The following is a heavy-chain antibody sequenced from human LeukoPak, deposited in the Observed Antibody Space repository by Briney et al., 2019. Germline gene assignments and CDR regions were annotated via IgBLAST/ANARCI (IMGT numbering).Heavy chain of an antibody. CDR3: ARVGTGDYYYYMDV. CDR1: GFTFSSYA. Sequence: GGSLRLSCAASGFTFSSYAMSWVRQAPGKGLEWVSGINWNGGSTGYADSVKGRFTISRDNAKNSLYLQMNSLRAEDTALYYCARVGTGDYYYYMDVWGKGTTVTVSS. V-gene: IGHV3-20*04. D-gene: IGHD6-13*01. J-gene: IGHJ6*03. CDR2: INWNGGST.